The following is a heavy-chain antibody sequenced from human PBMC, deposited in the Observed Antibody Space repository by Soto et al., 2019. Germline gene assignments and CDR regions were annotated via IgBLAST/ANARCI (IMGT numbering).Heavy chain of an antibody. Sequence: GGSLRLSCAASGFTFSSYGMHWVRQAPGKGLEWVAVIWYDGSNKYYADSVKGRFTISRDNSKNTLYLQMNSLRAEDTAVYYCARDYCSGGSCYSNYFDYWAQGTLVTVSS. CDR2: IWYDGSNK. V-gene: IGHV3-33*01. CDR3: ARDYCSGGSCYSNYFDY. CDR1: GFTFSSYG. D-gene: IGHD2-15*01. J-gene: IGHJ4*02.